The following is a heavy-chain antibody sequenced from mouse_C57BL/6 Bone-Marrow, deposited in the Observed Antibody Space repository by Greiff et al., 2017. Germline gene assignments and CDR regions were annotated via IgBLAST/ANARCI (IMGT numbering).Heavy chain of an antibody. Sequence: EVHLVESGEGLVKPGGSLKLSCAASGFTFSSYAMSWVRQTPEKRLAWVAYISSGGDYIYYADTVKGRFTISRDNARNTLYLQMSSLKSEDTAMYYCTRERDGWLGAMDYWGQGTSVTVSS. V-gene: IGHV5-9-1*02. CDR1: GFTFSSYA. D-gene: IGHD2-3*01. CDR3: TRERDGWLGAMDY. J-gene: IGHJ4*01. CDR2: ISSGGDYI.